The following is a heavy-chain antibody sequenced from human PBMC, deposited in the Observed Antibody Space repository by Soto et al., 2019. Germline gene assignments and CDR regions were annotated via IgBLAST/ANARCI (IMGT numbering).Heavy chain of an antibody. Sequence: ASVKVSCKASGYTFTGYYMHWVRQAPGQGLEWMGWINPNSGGTNYAQKFQGWVTMTRDTSISTAYMELSRLRSDDTAVYYCARDLDYGDYAVRGNYYYGMDVWGQGTTVTVSS. V-gene: IGHV1-2*04. CDR3: ARDLDYGDYAVRGNYYYGMDV. D-gene: IGHD4-17*01. CDR1: GYTFTGYY. CDR2: INPNSGGT. J-gene: IGHJ6*02.